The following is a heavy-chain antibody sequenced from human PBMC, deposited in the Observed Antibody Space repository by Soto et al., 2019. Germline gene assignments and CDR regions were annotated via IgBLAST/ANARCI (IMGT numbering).Heavy chain of an antibody. CDR2: IKSKTDGGTT. V-gene: IGHV3-15*07. Sequence: GGSLRLSCAASGFTFSNAWMNWVRQAPGKGLEWVGRIKSKTDGGTTDYAAPVKGRFTISRDDSKNTLYLQMNSLKTEDTAVYYCTTRSGGSYPPDYYYYYGMDVWGQGTTVTVSS. D-gene: IGHD3-10*01. CDR1: GFTFSNAW. CDR3: TTRSGGSYPPDYYYYYGMDV. J-gene: IGHJ6*02.